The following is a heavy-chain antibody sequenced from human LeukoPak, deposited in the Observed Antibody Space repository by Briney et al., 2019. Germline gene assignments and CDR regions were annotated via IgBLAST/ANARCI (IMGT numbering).Heavy chain of an antibody. CDR1: GVTFRSSE. J-gene: IGHJ2*01. CDR3: ARVSQPVPSFFDV. V-gene: IGHV3-48*03. D-gene: IGHD1-14*01. Sequence: GGSLRLSCASSGVTFRSSELNWVRQAPGKGLEWVSYISRSGSSTYYPDSVKGRFTISRDNDKNSLSLQMNSLRAEATAVYYCARVSQPVPSFFDVWGRGTLVTVSS. CDR2: ISRSGSST.